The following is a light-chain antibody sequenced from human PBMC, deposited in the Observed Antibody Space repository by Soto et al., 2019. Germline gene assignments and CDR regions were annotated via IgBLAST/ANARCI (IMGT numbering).Light chain of an antibody. V-gene: IGLV1-51*01. CDR1: NSNIGNNY. CDR3: SSYTSSSTYV. Sequence: QSVLTQPPSVSAAPGQKVTISCSGSNSNIGNNYVSWYQQVPGTAPKLLIYNNDKRPSGIPDRFSGSWSGTSATLGITGLQTGDEADYYCSSYTSSSTYVFGTGTKLTVL. J-gene: IGLJ1*01. CDR2: NND.